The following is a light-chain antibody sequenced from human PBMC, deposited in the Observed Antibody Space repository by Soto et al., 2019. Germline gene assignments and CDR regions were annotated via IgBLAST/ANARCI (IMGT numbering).Light chain of an antibody. CDR3: AAWDDSLSARYV. CDR2: RNN. V-gene: IGLV1-47*01. Sequence: QSVLTQPPSASGTPGQRVTISCSGSSSNIGSNYVYWYQQLPGTAPKLLIYRNNQRPSGVPDRFSGSKSGTSASLAISLLRSDDEADYYCAAWDDSLSARYVFGTGTKVTVL. J-gene: IGLJ1*01. CDR1: SSNIGSNY.